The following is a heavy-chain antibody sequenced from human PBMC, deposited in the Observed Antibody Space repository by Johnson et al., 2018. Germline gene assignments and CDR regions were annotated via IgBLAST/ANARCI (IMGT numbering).Heavy chain of an antibody. D-gene: IGHD3-3*01. J-gene: IGHJ6*02. CDR2: MNPNSGNT. CDR3: FGVDRYYYYYGMDV. V-gene: IGHV1-8*01. CDR1: GYTFTSYD. Sequence: QVQLVESGAEVKKPGASXKVSCKASGYTFTSYDINWVRQATGQGLEWMGWMNPNSGNTGYAQKFQGRGTMTRNTPISTAYMELSSLRSEDTAVYYCFGVDRYYYYYGMDVWGQGTTVTVSS.